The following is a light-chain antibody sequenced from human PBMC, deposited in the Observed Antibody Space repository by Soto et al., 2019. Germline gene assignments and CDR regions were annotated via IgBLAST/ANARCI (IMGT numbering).Light chain of an antibody. Sequence: AIQLTQSPSSLSSSVGYIVTITCRSSQGISSALAWYQQKPGKAPKLLIYDASSLESGVPSRFSGSGSATDFTLTISSLQPEDFETYYCQQFNNDPLTFGGGTKVDIK. CDR2: DAS. CDR3: QQFNNDPLT. J-gene: IGKJ4*01. V-gene: IGKV1D-13*01. CDR1: QGISSA.